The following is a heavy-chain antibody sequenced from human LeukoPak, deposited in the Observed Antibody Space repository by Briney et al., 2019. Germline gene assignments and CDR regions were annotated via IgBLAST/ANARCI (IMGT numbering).Heavy chain of an antibody. CDR2: IYYSGST. CDR1: GGSISSDAYY. V-gene: IGHV4-61*08. D-gene: IGHD2-15*01. J-gene: IGHJ4*02. CDR3: ARDVDGARLDY. Sequence: PSETLSLTCTVSGGSISSDAYYWTWIRQHPGKGLEWIGYIYYSGSTNYNPSLKSRVTISVDTSKNQFSLKLSSVTAADTAVYYCARDVDGARLDYWGQGTLVTVSS.